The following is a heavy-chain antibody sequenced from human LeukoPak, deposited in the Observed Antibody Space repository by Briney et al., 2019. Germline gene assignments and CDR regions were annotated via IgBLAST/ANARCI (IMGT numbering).Heavy chain of an antibody. CDR2: IIPIFGTA. CDR3: ARDARGGGDLDY. J-gene: IGHJ4*02. D-gene: IGHD2-21*01. V-gene: IGHV1-69*01. Sequence: ASVKVSCKASGGTFSSYAISWVRQAPGQGLEWMGGIIPIFGTANYAQKFQGRVTITADESTSTAYMELSSLRSEDTAVYYCARDARGGGDLDYWGQGTLVTVSS. CDR1: GGTFSSYA.